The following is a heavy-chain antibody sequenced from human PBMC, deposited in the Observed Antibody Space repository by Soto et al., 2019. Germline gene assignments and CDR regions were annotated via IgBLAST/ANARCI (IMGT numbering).Heavy chain of an antibody. CDR3: AGPSGYDNYYYYYMDV. CDR2: IYYSGST. J-gene: IGHJ6*03. V-gene: IGHV4-31*03. D-gene: IGHD5-12*01. Sequence: QVQLQESGPGLVKPSQTLSLTCTVPGGSISSGGYYWSWIRQHPGKGLEWIGYIYYSGSTYSNPSLKSRVTISVATSKNQCSLKLSSVTAADTAVYYCAGPSGYDNYYYYYMDVWGKGTTVTVSS. CDR1: GGSISSGGYY.